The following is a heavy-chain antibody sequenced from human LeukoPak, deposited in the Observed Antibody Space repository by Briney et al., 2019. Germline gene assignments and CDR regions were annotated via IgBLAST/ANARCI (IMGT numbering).Heavy chain of an antibody. V-gene: IGHV4-34*01. D-gene: IGHD6-6*01. CDR2: INHSGST. CDR1: GGSFSGYY. J-gene: IGHJ5*02. CDR3: AGADSSSSLSANWFDP. Sequence: PSETLSLTCAVYGGSFSGYYWSWIRQPPGKGLEWIGEINHSGSTNYNPSLKSRVTISVDTSKNQFSLKLSSVTAADTAVYYCAGADSSSSLSANWFDPWGQGTLVTVSS.